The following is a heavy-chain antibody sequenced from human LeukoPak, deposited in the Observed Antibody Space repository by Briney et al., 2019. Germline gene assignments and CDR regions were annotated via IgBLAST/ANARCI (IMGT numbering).Heavy chain of an antibody. V-gene: IGHV4-31*03. CDR2: IYDSGST. Sequence: SETLSLTCIVSGGSIRSGAYYWSWIRQHPGKGLEWIGYIYDSGSTSYNPSLKSRVTISVDTSKNHFSLKLSSVTAADTAVYYCASGTYFFDYWGQGTLVTVSS. D-gene: IGHD1-26*01. CDR1: GGSIRSGAYY. J-gene: IGHJ4*02. CDR3: ASGTYFFDY.